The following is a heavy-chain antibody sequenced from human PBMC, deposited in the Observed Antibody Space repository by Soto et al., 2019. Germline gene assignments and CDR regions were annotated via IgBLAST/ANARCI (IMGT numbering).Heavy chain of an antibody. CDR1: GYSFPSEW. CDR3: ARIPHSTTSYHDYNFGMAV. CDR2: IYPADSDT. Sequence: GESLKISCKSSGYSFPSEWIGWVRQMPGKGLEWMGSIYPADSDTRYSPAFQGQVTISADKSIRTAYLQWNSLKASDTAMYYCARIPHSTTSYHDYNFGMAVWGPGTGVTVSS. V-gene: IGHV5-51*01. D-gene: IGHD2-2*01. J-gene: IGHJ6*02.